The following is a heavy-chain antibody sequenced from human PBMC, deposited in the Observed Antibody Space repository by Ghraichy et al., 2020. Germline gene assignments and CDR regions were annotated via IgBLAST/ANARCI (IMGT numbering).Heavy chain of an antibody. D-gene: IGHD3-22*01. CDR1: GFTFSSYA. J-gene: IGHJ4*02. CDR2: ISGSGGST. CDR3: AKDRGDYYDSTDY. V-gene: IGHV3-23*01. Sequence: GGSLRLSCAASGFTFSSYAMSWVRQAPGKGLEWVSGISGSGGSTYYRDSVKGRFTVSRDNSKNTLYLQMNSLRAEDTAVYYCAKDRGDYYDSTDYWGQGTLVTVSS.